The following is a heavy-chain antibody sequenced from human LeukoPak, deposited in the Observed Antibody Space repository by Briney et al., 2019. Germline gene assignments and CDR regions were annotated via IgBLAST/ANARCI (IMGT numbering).Heavy chain of an antibody. V-gene: IGHV1-18*01. D-gene: IGHD6-13*01. Sequence: ASVTVSCTASGYTFTTYLITWVRQAPGQGLEWMGWISANNGNTNYAQKFQGRVTMTTDTSTSTAYMELRSLRSDDTAMYYCARVSHSSSWYGNWFDPWGQGTLVIVSS. CDR1: GYTFTTYL. CDR3: ARVSHSSSWYGNWFDP. J-gene: IGHJ5*02. CDR2: ISANNGNT.